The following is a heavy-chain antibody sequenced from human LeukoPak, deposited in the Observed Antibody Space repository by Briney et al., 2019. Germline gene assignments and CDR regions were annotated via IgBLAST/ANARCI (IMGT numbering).Heavy chain of an antibody. Sequence: TSQTLSLTCTVSGGSISSGGYYWSWIRQPPGKGLEWIGYIYHSGSTYYNPSLKSRVTISVDRSKNQFSLKLSSVTAADTAVYYCARVRLRSFLDYWGQGTLVTVSS. CDR2: IYHSGST. CDR3: ARVRLRSFLDY. CDR1: GGSISSGGYY. V-gene: IGHV4-30-2*01. J-gene: IGHJ4*02. D-gene: IGHD5-12*01.